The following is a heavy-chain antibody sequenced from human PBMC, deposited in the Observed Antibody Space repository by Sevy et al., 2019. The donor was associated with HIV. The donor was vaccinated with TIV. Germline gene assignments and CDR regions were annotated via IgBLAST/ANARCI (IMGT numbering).Heavy chain of an antibody. V-gene: IGHV1-46*01. CDR1: GYTFTSYY. Sequence: ASVKVSCKASGYTFTSYYMYWVRQAPGQGLEWMGMVNPSGGSTSYAQKFQGRVTMTRDTSTSTVYMELSRLRSEDTAVYYCARGSGGRSGWFDPWGQGTLVTVSS. J-gene: IGHJ5*02. CDR3: ARGSGGRSGWFDP. CDR2: VNPSGGST. D-gene: IGHD2-15*01.